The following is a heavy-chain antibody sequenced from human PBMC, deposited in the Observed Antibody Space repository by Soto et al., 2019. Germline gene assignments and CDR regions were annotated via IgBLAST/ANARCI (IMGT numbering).Heavy chain of an antibody. V-gene: IGHV2-5*02. CDR1: GFSLNTYGVG. CDR3: ARALGSWGAYYFDY. D-gene: IGHD3-16*01. CDR2: IYWDDDK. J-gene: IGHJ4*02. Sequence: SGPTLVNPTQTLTLTCTFSGFSLNTYGVGVGWIRQPPGKALEWLALIYWDDDKRYSPSLKSRLTITKDTSKNQVVLTITNKKPLDTVTYYCARALGSWGAYYFDYWGQGTLVTVSS.